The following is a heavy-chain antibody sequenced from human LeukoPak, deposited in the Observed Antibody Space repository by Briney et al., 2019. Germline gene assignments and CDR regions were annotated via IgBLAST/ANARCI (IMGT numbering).Heavy chain of an antibody. CDR1: GYTLTELS. Sequence: ASVKVSCKFSGYTLTELSIHWVRQAPGKGLELMGGFDPEDGETIYAHKFKGRVSMTEYTYTDTSYMELSSLRYEDTAVYYCATKYYYGSGSYRGEADYWGQGTLVTVSS. D-gene: IGHD3-10*01. V-gene: IGHV1-24*01. J-gene: IGHJ4*02. CDR2: FDPEDGET. CDR3: ATKYYYGSGSYRGEADY.